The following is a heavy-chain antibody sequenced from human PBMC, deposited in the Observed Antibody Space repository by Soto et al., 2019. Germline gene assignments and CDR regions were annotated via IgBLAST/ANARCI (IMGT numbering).Heavy chain of an antibody. Sequence: PSETLSLTCTVSGGSISSYYWSWIRQPPGKGLEWIGYIYYSGSTNYNPSLKSRVTISVDTSKNQFSLKLSSVTAADTAVYYCARGAPYDYVWGSRSHYSYGMDVWGQGTTVTVSS. CDR2: IYYSGST. J-gene: IGHJ6*02. CDR1: GGSISSYY. V-gene: IGHV4-59*08. CDR3: ARGAPYDYVWGSRSHYSYGMDV. D-gene: IGHD3-16*01.